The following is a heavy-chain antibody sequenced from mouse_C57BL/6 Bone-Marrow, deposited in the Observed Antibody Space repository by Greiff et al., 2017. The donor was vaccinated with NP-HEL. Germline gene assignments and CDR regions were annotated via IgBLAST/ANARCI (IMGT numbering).Heavy chain of an antibody. D-gene: IGHD3-2*02. Sequence: VQLQESGAELAKPGASVKLSCKASGYTFTSYWMHWVKQRPGQGLEWIGYINPSSGYTKYNQKFKDKATLTADKSSSTAYMQLSSLTYEDSAVDYCARRAAQAPYYFDYWGQGTTLTVSS. CDR3: ARRAAQAPYYFDY. J-gene: IGHJ2*01. CDR1: GYTFTSYW. V-gene: IGHV1-7*01. CDR2: INPSSGYT.